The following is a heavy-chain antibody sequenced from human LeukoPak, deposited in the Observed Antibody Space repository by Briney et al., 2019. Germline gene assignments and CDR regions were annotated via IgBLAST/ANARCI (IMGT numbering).Heavy chain of an antibody. V-gene: IGHV4-34*01. J-gene: IGHJ4*02. CDR1: GGSISNYY. D-gene: IGHD3-3*01. CDR2: INHSGST. Sequence: ASETLSLTCTVSGGSISNYYWSWIRQPPGKGLEWIGEINHSGSTNYNPSLKSRVTISVDTSKNQFSLKLSSVTAADTAVYYCARGRYLRNFDYWGQGTLVTVSS. CDR3: ARGRYLRNFDY.